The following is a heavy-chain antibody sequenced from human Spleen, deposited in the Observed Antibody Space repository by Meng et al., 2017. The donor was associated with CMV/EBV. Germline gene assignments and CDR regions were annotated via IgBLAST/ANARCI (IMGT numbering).Heavy chain of an antibody. J-gene: IGHJ5*02. Sequence: ASGLTFSRYYMNWVRQAPGKGLEWVSSISTSGGYAHYADSAKGRFTISRDNAKNSLSLQMNSLRAEDTAVYYCASRLYSSSWTGFDPWGQGTLVTVSS. CDR1: GLTFSRYY. V-gene: IGHV3-21*01. CDR3: ASRLYSSSWTGFDP. D-gene: IGHD2-2*01. CDR2: ISTSGGYA.